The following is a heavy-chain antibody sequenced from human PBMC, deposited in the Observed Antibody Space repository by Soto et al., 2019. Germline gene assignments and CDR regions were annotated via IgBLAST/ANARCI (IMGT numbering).Heavy chain of an antibody. CDR1: EFTFNSYP. D-gene: IGHD6-19*01. V-gene: IGHV3-64D*06. CDR3: VKEGYMRSDWYGQFDY. Sequence: GESLNLSCSASEFTFNSYPMHWVRQDPAKGLEFVSAISSYGADTYYADSVKGRFAISRDNSKNTLYLQMSSLRAEDTALYYCVKEGYMRSDWYGQFDYWGQGALVTVSS. J-gene: IGHJ4*02. CDR2: ISSYGADT.